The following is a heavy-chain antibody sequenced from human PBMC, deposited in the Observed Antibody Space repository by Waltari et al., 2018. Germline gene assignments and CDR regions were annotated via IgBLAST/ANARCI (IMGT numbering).Heavy chain of an antibody. D-gene: IGHD6-13*01. CDR3: ARSLRGSSPYYFDY. J-gene: IGHJ4*02. CDR2: ISSSSSYI. V-gene: IGHV3-21*01. Sequence: EVQLVESGGDLVKPGGSLRLSCAASGFTFSSYSMNWVRQAPGKGLEWVSSISSSSSYIYYADSVKGRFTISRDNAKNSLYLQMNSLRAEDTAVYYCARSLRGSSPYYFDYWGQGTLVTVSS. CDR1: GFTFSSYS.